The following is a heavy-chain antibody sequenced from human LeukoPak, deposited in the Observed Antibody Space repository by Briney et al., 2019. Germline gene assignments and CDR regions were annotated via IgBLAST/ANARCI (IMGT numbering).Heavy chain of an antibody. D-gene: IGHD5-12*01. Sequence: ASVKVSCKASGYTFSCYFMNWVRQAPVQGHEWMGWINPNSGGTNYAQKFQGRVTMTRDTSISTAYVELSSLRSDDTAVYYCARADSAYDFRYWGQGTLVTVSS. CDR3: ARADSAYDFRY. CDR1: GYTFSCYF. V-gene: IGHV1-2*02. J-gene: IGHJ4*02. CDR2: INPNSGGT.